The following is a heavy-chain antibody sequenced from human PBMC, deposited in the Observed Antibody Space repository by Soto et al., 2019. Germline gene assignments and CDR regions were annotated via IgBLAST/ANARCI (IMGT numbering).Heavy chain of an antibody. V-gene: IGHV2-5*02. CDR1: GFSLSTSGVG. Sequence: QITLKESGPTLVKPTQTLTLTCTFSGFSLSTSGVGVGWIRQPPGKALEWLALIYWDDDKRYSPSLKSRLTTSQNTSKNQVVHTMTNMDPVDTATYYCAHSRAANWFDPWGQGTLVTVSS. CDR2: IYWDDDK. J-gene: IGHJ5*02. CDR3: AHSRAANWFDP. D-gene: IGHD3-10*01.